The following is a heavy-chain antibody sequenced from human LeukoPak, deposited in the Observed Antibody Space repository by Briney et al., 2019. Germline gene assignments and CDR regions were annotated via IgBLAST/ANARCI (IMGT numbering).Heavy chain of an antibody. CDR3: ARSSGWYKYFQH. D-gene: IGHD6-19*01. V-gene: IGHV4-30-4*01. CDR1: GGSTSSYY. CDR2: IYYSGST. J-gene: IGHJ1*01. Sequence: SETLSLTCTVSGGSTSSYYWSWIRQPPGKGLEWIGYIYYSGSTYYNPSLKSRVTISVDTSKNQFSLKLSSVTAADTAVYYCARSSGWYKYFQHWGQGTLVTVST.